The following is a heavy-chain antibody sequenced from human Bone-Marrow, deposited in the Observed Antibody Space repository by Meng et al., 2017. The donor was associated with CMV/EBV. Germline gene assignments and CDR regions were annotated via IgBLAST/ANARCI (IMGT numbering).Heavy chain of an antibody. CDR3: ARERGDIGFDY. CDR2: INPSGGST. CDR1: GYTFTSYY. V-gene: IGHV1-46*01. D-gene: IGHD2-15*01. Sequence: ASVKVSCKASGYTFTSYYMHWVRQAPGQGLEWMGIINPSGGSTSYAQKFQGRVTMTRDASTSTVYMELSSLRSEDTAVYYCARERGDIGFDYWGQGTRVTGYS. J-gene: IGHJ4*02.